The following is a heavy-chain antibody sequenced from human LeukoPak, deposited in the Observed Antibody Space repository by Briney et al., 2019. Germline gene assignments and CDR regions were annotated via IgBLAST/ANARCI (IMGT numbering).Heavy chain of an antibody. J-gene: IGHJ4*02. Sequence: GGSLRLSCVASGLTFSPYSMNWVRQAPGKGLGWVSCISGSSSYIYYGDSVKGRFTISRDNAKNSLYLQMNSLRAEDTAVYYCARVGSRGYYFDYWGQGTLVTVSS. V-gene: IGHV3-21*01. CDR2: ISGSSSYI. CDR3: ARVGSRGYYFDY. CDR1: GLTFSPYS. D-gene: IGHD1-26*01.